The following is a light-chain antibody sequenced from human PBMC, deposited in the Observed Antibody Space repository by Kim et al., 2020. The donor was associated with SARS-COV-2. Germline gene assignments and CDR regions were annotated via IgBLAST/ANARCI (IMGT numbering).Light chain of an antibody. V-gene: IGKV1-33*01. Sequence: EIEMTQSPSSLSASVGERVTITCQASEDINNNLNWYQQKAGKAPKLLISDASRMQIGVPSRFSGRELGTDFTFTITSLQPEDFATYYCLQYSDFPLTFGEGTKVDIK. CDR3: LQYSDFPLT. J-gene: IGKJ1*01. CDR1: EDINNN. CDR2: DAS.